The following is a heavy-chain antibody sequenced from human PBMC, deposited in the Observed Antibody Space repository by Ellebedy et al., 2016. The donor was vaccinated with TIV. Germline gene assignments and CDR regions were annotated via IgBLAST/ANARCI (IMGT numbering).Heavy chain of an antibody. CDR2: IKTKPDCGTT. J-gene: IGHJ4*02. V-gene: IGHV3-15*07. D-gene: IGHD3-10*01. Sequence: GESLKISCPASGFSFTNAWMYWVRQAPGKGLEWVGRIKTKPDCGTTDSAAPVKGRFTIPSDDSKNAVYLQMDVLKTEDTAVYYCTTEVIWLGEFGDDYWGQGTLVTVAS. CDR3: TTEVIWLGEFGDDY. CDR1: GFSFTNAW.